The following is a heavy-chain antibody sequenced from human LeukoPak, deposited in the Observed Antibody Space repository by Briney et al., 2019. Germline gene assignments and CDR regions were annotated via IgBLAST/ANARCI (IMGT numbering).Heavy chain of an antibody. CDR1: GFTFSSYA. D-gene: IGHD6-19*01. CDR3: AKQDRMYSSGWYPLDY. J-gene: IGHJ4*02. V-gene: IGHV3-23*01. Sequence: GGSLRLSCAASGFTFSSYAMSWVRQAPGKGLEWVSVISGSGGSTYYADSVKGRFTISRDNSKNTLYLQMNSLRAEDTAVYYCAKQDRMYSSGWYPLDYWGQGTLVTVSS. CDR2: ISGSGGST.